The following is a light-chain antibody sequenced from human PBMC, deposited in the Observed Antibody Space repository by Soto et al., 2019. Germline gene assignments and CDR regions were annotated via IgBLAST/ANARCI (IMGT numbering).Light chain of an antibody. V-gene: IGKV1-5*01. CDR2: DAY. Sequence: DIQMTQSPSILSASVGDRVTITFRASQSIRSWLAWYQQKPGKAPKLLIYDAYSLESGVPSRFSGRRSGTEFTLTIAGLQPEDFATYYCQQYEIYSQLTFGGGTKVDI. CDR1: QSIRSW. CDR3: QQYEIYSQLT. J-gene: IGKJ4*01.